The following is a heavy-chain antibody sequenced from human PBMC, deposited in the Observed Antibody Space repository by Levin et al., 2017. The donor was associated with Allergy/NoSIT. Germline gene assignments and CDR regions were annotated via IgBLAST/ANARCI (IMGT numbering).Heavy chain of an antibody. CDR1: GFTFSDYY. CDR3: ANTGDLPRGAERHDAFDI. J-gene: IGHJ3*02. CDR2: ISSSSSYT. V-gene: IGHV3-11*03. Sequence: GGSLRLSCAASGFTFSDYYMSWIRQAPGKGLEWVSYISSSSSYTNYADSVKGRFTISRDNAKNSLYLQMNSLRAEDTAVYYCANTGDLPRGAERHDAFDIWGQGTMVTVSS. D-gene: IGHD3-10*01.